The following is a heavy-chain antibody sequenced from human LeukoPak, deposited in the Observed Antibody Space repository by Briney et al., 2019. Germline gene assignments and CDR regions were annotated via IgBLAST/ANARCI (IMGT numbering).Heavy chain of an antibody. D-gene: IGHD6-13*01. V-gene: IGHV3-23*01. CDR3: SKVSTKYSSSWDNWFDP. J-gene: IGHJ5*02. Sequence: GGSLRLSCAASGFTFSSYAMSWVRQAPGKGLEWVSANSGSGGSTYYADSVKGRFTISRDNSKNTLYLQMNSLRAEDTAVYYCSKVSTKYSSSWDNWFDPWGQGTLVTVSS. CDR1: GFTFSSYA. CDR2: NSGSGGST.